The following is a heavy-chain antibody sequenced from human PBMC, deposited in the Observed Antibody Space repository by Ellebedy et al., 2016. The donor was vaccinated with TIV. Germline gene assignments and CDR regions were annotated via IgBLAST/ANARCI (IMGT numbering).Heavy chain of an antibody. CDR1: GDSIRSYY. CDR3: ARREGYYGSGSYYAN. V-gene: IGHV4-59*01. Sequence: MPGGSLRLSCTVSGDSIRSYYWSWIRQPPGKGLEWIGYIYYSGSTNYNPSLKSRATISIDTSKNQFSLKLSSVTAADTAVYYCARREGYYGSGSYYANWGQGTLVTVSS. CDR2: IYYSGST. J-gene: IGHJ4*02. D-gene: IGHD3-10*01.